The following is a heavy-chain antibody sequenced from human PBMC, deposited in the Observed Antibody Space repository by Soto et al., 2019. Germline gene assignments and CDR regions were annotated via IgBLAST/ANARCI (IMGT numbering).Heavy chain of an antibody. D-gene: IGHD6-13*01. J-gene: IGHJ4*01. CDR3: ARGAVAGAGIPTYYFDY. CDR1: GYTFTSYA. Sequence: ASVKVSCKASGYTFTSYAMHWVRQAPGQRLEWMGWINAGNGNTKYSQKFQGRVTITRDTSASTAYMELSSLRAEDTAVYYCARGAVAGAGIPTYYFDYWGHGTLVTVSS. CDR2: INAGNGNT. V-gene: IGHV1-3*01.